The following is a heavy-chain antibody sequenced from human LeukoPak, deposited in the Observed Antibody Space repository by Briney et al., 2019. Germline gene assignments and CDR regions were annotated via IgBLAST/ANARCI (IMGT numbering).Heavy chain of an antibody. Sequence: GRSLRLSCAASGSSFSSYGVSWVRQPPRKGLEWVSVFYSGGSTSYADSVKGRFTISRDNSKNTLWLQMNSLKGEDTAVYYCAKTWRGRGYYGYGPSEYFYYMDVWGKGTTVTISS. V-gene: IGHV3-23*01. CDR2: FYSGGST. J-gene: IGHJ6*03. CDR1: GSSFSSYG. CDR3: AKTWRGRGYYGYGPSEYFYYMDV. D-gene: IGHD3-10*01.